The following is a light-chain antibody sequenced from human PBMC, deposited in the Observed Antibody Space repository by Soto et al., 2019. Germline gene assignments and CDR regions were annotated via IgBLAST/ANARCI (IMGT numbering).Light chain of an antibody. CDR1: QTISSW. Sequence: EIQMTQKPSTLSGSVGDRVTITCRASQTISSWLAWYQQKPGKAPKLLIYKASTLKSGVPSRFSGSGSGTEFTLTISSLQSEDSAVYYCQQYNKWPPRTFGHGTIVDVK. CDR2: KAS. J-gene: IGKJ1*01. V-gene: IGKV1-5*03. CDR3: QQYNKWPPRT.